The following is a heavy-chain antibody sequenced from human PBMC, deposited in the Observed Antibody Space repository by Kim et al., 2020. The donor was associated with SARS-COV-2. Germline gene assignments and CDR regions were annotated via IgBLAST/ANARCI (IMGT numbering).Heavy chain of an antibody. J-gene: IGHJ4*02. CDR2: NK. D-gene: IGHD3-10*01. Sequence: NKYYADAVKGRFTISRDNSKNTLYLQMNSLRAEDTAVYYCARGSELNFDYWGQGTLVTVSS. CDR3: ARGSELNFDY. V-gene: IGHV3-33*01.